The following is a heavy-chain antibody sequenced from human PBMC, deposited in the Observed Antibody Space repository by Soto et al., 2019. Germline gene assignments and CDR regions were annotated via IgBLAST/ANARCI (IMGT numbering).Heavy chain of an antibody. J-gene: IGHJ4*02. D-gene: IGHD2-15*01. Sequence: EVQLVESGGGLVKPGGSLRLSCAASGFTFSSYSMNWVRQAPGKGLVWVSSISSSSSYIYYANSVKGRFTISRDNAKNSLYLQMNSLRAEDTAVYYCARDGRRYFDYWGQGTLVTVSS. V-gene: IGHV3-21*01. CDR2: ISSSSSYI. CDR3: ARDGRRYFDY. CDR1: GFTFSSYS.